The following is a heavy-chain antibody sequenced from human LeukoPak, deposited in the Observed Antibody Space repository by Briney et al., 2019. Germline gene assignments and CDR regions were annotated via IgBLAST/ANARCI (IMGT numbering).Heavy chain of an antibody. CDR1: GFTFSSYG. Sequence: GGSLRLSCAASGFTFSSYGMHWVRQAPGKGLEWVAFIRYDGSNKYYADSVKGRFTISRDNSKNTLYLQMNSLRAEDTAVYYCAKRMGYCSGGSCFPLDYWGQGTLVTVSS. CDR2: IRYDGSNK. D-gene: IGHD2-15*01. J-gene: IGHJ4*02. V-gene: IGHV3-30*02. CDR3: AKRMGYCSGGSCFPLDY.